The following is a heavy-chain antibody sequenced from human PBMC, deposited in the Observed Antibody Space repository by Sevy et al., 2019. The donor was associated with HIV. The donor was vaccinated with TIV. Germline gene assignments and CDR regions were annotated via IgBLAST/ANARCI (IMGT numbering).Heavy chain of an antibody. D-gene: IGHD6-13*01. J-gene: IGHJ6*02. Sequence: ASVKVSCKASGYTFTSYGISWVRQAPGQGLEWMGWISAYNGNTNYAQKLQGRVTMTTDTSTSTAYMELRSLRSDDTAVYYWARVSSWYSVQYYYGMDVWGQGTTVTVSS. CDR1: GYTFTSYG. V-gene: IGHV1-18*01. CDR2: ISAYNGNT. CDR3: ARVSSWYSVQYYYGMDV.